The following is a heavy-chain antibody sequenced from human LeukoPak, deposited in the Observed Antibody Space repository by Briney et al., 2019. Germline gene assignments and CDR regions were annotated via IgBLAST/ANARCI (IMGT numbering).Heavy chain of an antibody. CDR1: GGSISSYY. V-gene: IGHV4-59*08. Sequence: SETLSLTCTVSGGSISSYYWSWIRQPPGKGLEWIGYIYYSGSTNYNPSLKSRVTISVDTSKNPFSLKLSSVTAADTAVYYRAGRQELVGEDYWGQGTLVTVSS. D-gene: IGHD6-13*01. CDR3: AGRQELVGEDY. J-gene: IGHJ4*02. CDR2: IYYSGST.